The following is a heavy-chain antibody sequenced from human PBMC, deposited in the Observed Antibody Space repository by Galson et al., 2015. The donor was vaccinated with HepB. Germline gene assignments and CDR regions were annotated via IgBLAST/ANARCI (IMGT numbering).Heavy chain of an antibody. Sequence: SVKVSCKASGYTFTSYYMHWVRQAPGQGLEWMGIINPSGGSTSYAQKFQGRVTMTRDTSTSTVYMELSSLRSEDTAVYYCARANGSGRDWFDPWGQGTLVTVSS. CDR2: INPSGGST. V-gene: IGHV1-46*01. CDR3: ARANGSGRDWFDP. D-gene: IGHD3-10*01. J-gene: IGHJ5*02. CDR1: GYTFTSYY.